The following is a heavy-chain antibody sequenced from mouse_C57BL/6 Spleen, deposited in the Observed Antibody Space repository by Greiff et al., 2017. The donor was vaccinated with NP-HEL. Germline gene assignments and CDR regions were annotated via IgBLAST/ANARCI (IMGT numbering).Heavy chain of an antibody. J-gene: IGHJ1*03. CDR1: GYSFTGYY. V-gene: IGHV1-42*01. CDR2: INPSTGGT. Sequence: EVKLQESGPELVKPGASVKISCKASGYSFTGYYMNWVKQSPEKSLEWIGEINPSTGGTTYNQKFKAKATLTVDKSSSTAYMQLKSLTSEDSAVYYCARSGDYDSSTGYFDVWGTGTTVTVSS. CDR3: ARSGDYDSSTGYFDV. D-gene: IGHD2-4*01.